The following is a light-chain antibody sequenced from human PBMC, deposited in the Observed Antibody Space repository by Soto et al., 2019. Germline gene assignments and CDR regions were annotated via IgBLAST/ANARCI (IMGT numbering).Light chain of an antibody. CDR1: QSLGNY. V-gene: IGKV3-11*01. Sequence: EIVLTQSPATLSLSPGQRATLSCRARQSLGNYLAWYRQKPGQAPRLLIYDVFNRATGTPARFSGSGSGTDFTLTISSLEPEDFAVYYCLQRNVWPWTFGQGTKVEVK. CDR2: DVF. J-gene: IGKJ1*01. CDR3: LQRNVWPWT.